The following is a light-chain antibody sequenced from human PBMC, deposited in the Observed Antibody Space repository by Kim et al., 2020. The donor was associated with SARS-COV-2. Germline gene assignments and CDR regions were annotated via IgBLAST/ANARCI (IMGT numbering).Light chain of an antibody. CDR2: RTS. CDR3: LQYNGYPYT. V-gene: IGKV1-5*03. Sequence: DIQMTQSPSTLSASVGDRVTITCWASQSISGWLAWYQQKPGKAPKVLVYRTSNLGSGVPSRFSGSGSGTEFSLTISSLQPDDFATYYCLQYNGYPYTFGQGTKLEI. J-gene: IGKJ2*01. CDR1: QSISGW.